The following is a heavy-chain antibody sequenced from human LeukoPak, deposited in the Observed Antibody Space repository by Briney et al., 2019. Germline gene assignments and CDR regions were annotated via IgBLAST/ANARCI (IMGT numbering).Heavy chain of an antibody. V-gene: IGHV3-11*04. J-gene: IGHJ6*03. D-gene: IGHD3-22*01. CDR1: GFTFSHYY. CDR2: ISSSGSTI. Sequence: PGGSLRLSCAASGFTFSHYYMSWIRQASGKGLEWVSYISSSGSTIYYADSVKGRFTISRDNAKNSLYLQMNSLRAEDTAVYYCARRDSSGYYFYYYYYMDVSRKGTTVTVSS. CDR3: ARRDSSGYYFYYYYYMDV.